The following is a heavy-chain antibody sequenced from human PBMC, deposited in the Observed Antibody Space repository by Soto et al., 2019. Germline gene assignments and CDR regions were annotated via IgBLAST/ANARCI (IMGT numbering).Heavy chain of an antibody. CDR3: STQASDFRRGYPQYYMDV. Sequence: EVQLVESGGGLVQPGGSLTLSCAASGFTFSVSALHWVRHPSGRGLEWVGRSRSRGNNYATAYAASMDGRLSISRDYSENTAYLQLNSLPTEDTAVYYCSTQASDFRRGYPQYYMDVGGKGTTVTVS. J-gene: IGHJ6*03. CDR2: SRSRGNNYAT. D-gene: IGHD3-3*01. CDR1: GFTFSVSA. V-gene: IGHV3-73*01.